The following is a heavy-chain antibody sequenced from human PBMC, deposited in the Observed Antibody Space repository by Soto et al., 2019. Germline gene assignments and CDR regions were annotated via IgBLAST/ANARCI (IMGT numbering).Heavy chain of an antibody. J-gene: IGHJ4*02. D-gene: IGHD4-4*01. CDR2: IYYSGST. CDR3: ARHVYSNYVFDY. V-gene: IGHV4-39*01. Sequence: PSETLSLTCTVSGGSIISSSYYWGWIRQPPGKGLEWIGSIYYSGSTYYNPSLKSRVTISVDTSKNQFSLKLSSVTAADTAVYYCARHVYSNYVFDYWGQGTLVTVSS. CDR1: GGSIISSSYY.